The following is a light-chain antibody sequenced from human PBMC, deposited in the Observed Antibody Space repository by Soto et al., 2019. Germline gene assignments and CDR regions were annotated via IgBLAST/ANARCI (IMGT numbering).Light chain of an antibody. Sequence: EIVLTQSPGTLSLFPGERATLSCRASQSLITRYLTWYQQKPGQAPRLLIYAASSRATGIPDRFSGSGSGTDFTLTISRLEAEDFAVYSCQQYGTSPTFGQGTRLEIK. V-gene: IGKV3-20*01. CDR1: QSLITRY. J-gene: IGKJ5*01. CDR3: QQYGTSPT. CDR2: AAS.